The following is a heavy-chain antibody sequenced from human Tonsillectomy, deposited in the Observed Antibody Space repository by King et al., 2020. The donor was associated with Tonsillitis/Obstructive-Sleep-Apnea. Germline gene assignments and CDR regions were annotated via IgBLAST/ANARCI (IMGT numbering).Heavy chain of an antibody. J-gene: IGHJ4*02. Sequence: QLVQSVAEVKKPGASVKVSCKASGYTFTGYYMHWVRQAPGQGLEWMGWINPNSGGTNYAQQFQGRVTMTRDTSISAAYMELSRLRSDDTAVYYCARVAYYYDSSGPLDYWGQGTLVTVSS. CDR3: ARVAYYYDSSGPLDY. CDR2: INPNSGGT. CDR1: GYTFTGYY. V-gene: IGHV1-2*02. D-gene: IGHD3-22*01.